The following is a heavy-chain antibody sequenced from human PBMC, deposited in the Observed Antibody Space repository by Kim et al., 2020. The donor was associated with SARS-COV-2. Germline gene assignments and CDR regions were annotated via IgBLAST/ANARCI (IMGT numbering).Heavy chain of an antibody. Sequence: GGSLRLSCAASGFTFNSYSMNWVRQAPGKGLEWLSYISSSTTIYYANSVKGRFTISRDNAKNSLYLQMNSLRAEDTAIYYCARDPGHYWGQGTLVTVSS. V-gene: IGHV3-48*04. D-gene: IGHD7-27*01. CDR1: GFTFNSYS. J-gene: IGHJ4*02. CDR2: ISSSTTI. CDR3: ARDPGHY.